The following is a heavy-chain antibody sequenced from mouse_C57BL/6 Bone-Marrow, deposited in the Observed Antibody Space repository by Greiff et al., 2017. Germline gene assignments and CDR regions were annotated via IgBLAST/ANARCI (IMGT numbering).Heavy chain of an antibody. CDR3: ARHSKIPYYYAMDY. V-gene: IGHV5-12*01. Sequence: EVKVVESGGGLVQPGGSLKLSCAASGFTFSDYYMYWVRQTPEKRLEWVAYISNGGGSTYYPDTVKGRFTISRDNAKNTLYLQMSRLKSEDTAMYYCARHSKIPYYYAMDYWGQGTSVTVSS. D-gene: IGHD2-5*01. CDR1: GFTFSDYY. J-gene: IGHJ4*01. CDR2: ISNGGGST.